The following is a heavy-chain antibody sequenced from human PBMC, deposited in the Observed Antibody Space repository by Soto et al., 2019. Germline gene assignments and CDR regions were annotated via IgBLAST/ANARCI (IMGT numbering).Heavy chain of an antibody. V-gene: IGHV3-33*01. Sequence: VQLVESGGGVVQPGRSLRLSCAASGFTFSSYGMHWVRQAPGKGLEWVAVIWYDGSNKYYADSVKGRFTISRDNSKNTXXLQMNSLRAEDTAVYYCARDERRYCSSTSCATGDYWGQGTLVTVSS. CDR1: GFTFSSYG. CDR2: IWYDGSNK. J-gene: IGHJ4*02. CDR3: ARDERRYCSSTSCATGDY. D-gene: IGHD2-2*01.